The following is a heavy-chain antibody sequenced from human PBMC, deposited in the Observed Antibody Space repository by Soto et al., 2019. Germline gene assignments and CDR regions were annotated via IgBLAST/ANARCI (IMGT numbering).Heavy chain of an antibody. Sequence: GGSLRLSCAASGFTFSDYYMSWIRQAPGKGLEWVSYISSSGSTIYYADSVKGRFTISRDNAKNSLYLQMNSLRAEDTAVYYCARGGVITTTVTTYVSLPTYYYYYMDVWGKGTTVTVSS. V-gene: IGHV3-11*01. J-gene: IGHJ6*03. CDR1: GFTFSDYY. CDR2: ISSSGSTI. CDR3: ARGGVITTTVTTYVSLPTYYYYYMDV. D-gene: IGHD4-4*01.